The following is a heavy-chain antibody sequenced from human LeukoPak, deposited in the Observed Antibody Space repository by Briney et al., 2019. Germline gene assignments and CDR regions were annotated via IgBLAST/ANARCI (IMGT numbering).Heavy chain of an antibody. V-gene: IGHV1-8*01. D-gene: IGHD3-22*01. J-gene: IGHJ5*02. CDR1: GYTFTSYD. CDR3: ARDYYDSSGYYYNWFDP. Sequence: GASVKVSCKASGYTFTSYDINWVRQATGQGLEWMGWMNPNSGNTGYAQKFQGRVTMTRNTSISTAYMELSSLRSEDTAVYYCARDYYDSSGYYYNWFDPWGQGTLFTVSS. CDR2: MNPNSGNT.